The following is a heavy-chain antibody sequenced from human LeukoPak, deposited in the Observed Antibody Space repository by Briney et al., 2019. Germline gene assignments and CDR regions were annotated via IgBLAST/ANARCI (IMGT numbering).Heavy chain of an antibody. CDR2: INSDGSST. CDR1: GFTFSSYW. J-gene: IGHJ4*02. D-gene: IGHD3-22*01. Sequence: GGSLRLSCAASGFTFSSYWMHWVHQAPGKGLVWVSRINSDGSSTSYADSVKGRFTISRDNAKNTLYLQMNSLRAEDTAVYYCARGRYYYDSSGRGVFDYWGQGTLVTVSS. V-gene: IGHV3-74*01. CDR3: ARGRYYYDSSGRGVFDY.